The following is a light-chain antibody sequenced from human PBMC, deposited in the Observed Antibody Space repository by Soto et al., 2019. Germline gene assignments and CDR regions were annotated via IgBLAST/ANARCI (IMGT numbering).Light chain of an antibody. CDR2: GAS. CDR3: QVYGTSPWT. CDR1: QSVSSN. J-gene: IGKJ1*01. Sequence: EILMTQSPATLSVSPGERATLSCRASQSVSSNLAWYQQKPGQAPRLLIYGASTRATGIPARFSGRGSGTDFTLTISSLEPEDSAVYYCQVYGTSPWTFGQGTKVDI. V-gene: IGKV3D-15*01.